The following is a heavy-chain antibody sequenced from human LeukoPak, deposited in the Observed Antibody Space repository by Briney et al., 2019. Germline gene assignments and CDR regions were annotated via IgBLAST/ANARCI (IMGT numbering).Heavy chain of an antibody. D-gene: IGHD4-17*01. CDR1: GFTFSSYS. CDR2: ISSSSSYI. CDR3: ARARGTRVFDY. Sequence: GGSLRLSCAASGFTFSSYSMNWVRQAPGKGLEWVSSISSSSSYIYYADSVKGRFTISRDNAKNSLYLQMTSLRAEDTAVYYCARARGTRVFDYWGQGTLVTVSS. V-gene: IGHV3-21*01. J-gene: IGHJ4*02.